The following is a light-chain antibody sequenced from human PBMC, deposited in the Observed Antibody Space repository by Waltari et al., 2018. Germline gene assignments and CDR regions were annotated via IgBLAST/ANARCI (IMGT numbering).Light chain of an antibody. J-gene: IGKJ4*01. CDR1: QSVSNY. CDR2: DAS. Sequence: IVLTQSPATLPLSPGERAPLPCRASQSVSNYLAWYQQKPGQAPRLLIYDASNRATGIPARFSGSGSGTDFTLTISSLEPEDFAVYYCQQRSSWPRTFGGGTEVEIK. V-gene: IGKV3-11*01. CDR3: QQRSSWPRT.